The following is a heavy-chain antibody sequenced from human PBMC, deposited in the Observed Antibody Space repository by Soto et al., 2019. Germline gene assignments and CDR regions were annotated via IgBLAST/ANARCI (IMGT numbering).Heavy chain of an antibody. D-gene: IGHD1-1*01. Sequence: ESGGGVVQPGRSLRLSCAASGFNFSSYGMHWVRQGPGKGLEWVAVISNDGSNKYYTDSVKGRLTISRDNSTSTQYLQMNSLRAEDTAVYYCAKARDITGTTRIVVAYWCQGTLVTVSS. CDR3: AKARDITGTTRIVVAY. CDR1: GFNFSSYG. J-gene: IGHJ4*02. CDR2: ISNDGSNK. V-gene: IGHV3-30*18.